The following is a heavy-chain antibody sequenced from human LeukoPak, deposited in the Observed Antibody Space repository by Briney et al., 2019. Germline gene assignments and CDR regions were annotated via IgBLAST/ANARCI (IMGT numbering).Heavy chain of an antibody. Sequence: PGGSLRLSCAASGFTFSSYAMHWVRQAPGKGLEYVSAISSNGGSTYYANSVKGRFTISRDNSKNTLYLQMGSLRAEDMAVYYCARGGGRDTAMVTRYYFDYWGQGTLVTVSS. D-gene: IGHD5-18*01. V-gene: IGHV3-64*01. CDR2: ISSNGGST. CDR3: ARGGGRDTAMVTRYYFDY. J-gene: IGHJ4*02. CDR1: GFTFSSYA.